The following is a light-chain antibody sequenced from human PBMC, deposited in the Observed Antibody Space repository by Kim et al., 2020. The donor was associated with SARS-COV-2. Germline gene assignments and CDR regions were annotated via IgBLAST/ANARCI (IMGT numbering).Light chain of an antibody. Sequence: DIQMTQSPSSLSASVGDRVTITCRASQSISKYLNWYQQIPGKAPNLLIYAASSLHSGVPSRFSGSGSGTDFTLTISSLQPEDFAAYYCQQSYSTPTTFVEGTKMDIK. V-gene: IGKV1-39*01. CDR1: QSISKY. CDR2: AAS. J-gene: IGKJ1*01. CDR3: QQSYSTPTT.